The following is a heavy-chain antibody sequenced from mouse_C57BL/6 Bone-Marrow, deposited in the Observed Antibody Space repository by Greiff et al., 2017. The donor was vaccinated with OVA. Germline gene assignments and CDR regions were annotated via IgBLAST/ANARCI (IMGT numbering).Heavy chain of an antibody. D-gene: IGHD1-1*01. CDR1: GYTFTNYW. CDR2: IYPGGGYT. Sequence: VKLMESGAELVRPGTSVKMSCKASGYTFTNYWIGWAKQRPGHGLEWIGDIYPGGGYTNYNEKFKGKATLTADKSSSTAYMQFSSLTSEDSAIYYCARITTGFDYWGQGTTLTVSS. V-gene: IGHV1-63*01. J-gene: IGHJ2*01. CDR3: ARITTGFDY.